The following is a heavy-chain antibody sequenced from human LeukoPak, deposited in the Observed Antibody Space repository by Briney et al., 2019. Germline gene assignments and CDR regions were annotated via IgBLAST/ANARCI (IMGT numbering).Heavy chain of an antibody. CDR1: GFIFSSYE. CDR2: IRSSGRTM. CDR3: AELGITMIGGV. D-gene: IGHD3-10*02. J-gene: IGHJ6*04. Sequence: GGSLRLSCAASGFIFSSYEMSWVRQAPGKGLEWVSYIRSSGRTMYYADSVKGRFTVSRDNAKNSLYLQMNSLRAEDTAIYYCAELGITMIGGVWGKGTTVTISS. V-gene: IGHV3-48*03.